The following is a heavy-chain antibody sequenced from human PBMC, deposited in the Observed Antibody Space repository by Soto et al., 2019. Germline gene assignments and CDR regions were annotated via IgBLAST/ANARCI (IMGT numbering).Heavy chain of an antibody. CDR3: AKRYSGYDDAFDI. V-gene: IGHV4-59*08. CDR2: IYYSGST. J-gene: IGHJ3*02. D-gene: IGHD5-12*01. CDR1: GGSISSYY. Sequence: QVQLQESGPGLVKPSETLSLTCTVSGGSISSYYWSWIRQPPGKGLEWITYIYYSGSTNYNPSLKSRLTISVDTSKNQFSLKLSSVTAADTAVYYCAKRYSGYDDAFDIWGQGTTVTVSS.